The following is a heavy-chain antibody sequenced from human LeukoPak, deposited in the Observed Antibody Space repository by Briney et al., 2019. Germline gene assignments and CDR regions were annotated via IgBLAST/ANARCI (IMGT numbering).Heavy chain of an antibody. CDR1: GFSLSTSGMC. CDR3: ARISRRGLAAPYYFDY. J-gene: IGHJ4*02. Sequence: SGPTLVNPTQTLTLTCTFSGFSLSTSGMCVSWIRQPPGKALEWLALIDWDDDKHYSTSLKTRLTISKDTSKNQVVLTMTNMDPVDTATYYCARISRRGLAAPYYFDYWGQGTLVTVSS. V-gene: IGHV2-70*01. D-gene: IGHD2-15*01. CDR2: IDWDDDK.